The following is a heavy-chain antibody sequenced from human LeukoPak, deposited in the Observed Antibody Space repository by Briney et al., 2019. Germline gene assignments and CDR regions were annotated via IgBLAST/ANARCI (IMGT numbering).Heavy chain of an antibody. CDR3: AKEIVVVVAATDDAFDI. CDR1: GFTFSSYA. D-gene: IGHD2-15*01. Sequence: GGSLRLSCAASGFTFSSYAMSWVRQAPGKGLEWVSAISGSGGSTYYADSVKGRFTISRDNSKNTLYLQMNSLRAEDTAVYYCAKEIVVVVAATDDAFDIWDQGTMVTVSS. CDR2: ISGSGGST. J-gene: IGHJ3*02. V-gene: IGHV3-23*01.